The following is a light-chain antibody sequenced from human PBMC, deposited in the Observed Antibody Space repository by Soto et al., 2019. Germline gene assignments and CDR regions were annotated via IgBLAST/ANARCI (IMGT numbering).Light chain of an antibody. CDR2: GAS. CDR3: QQYNNWPRT. J-gene: IGKJ1*01. CDR1: QSVSSSY. Sequence: EIVLTQSPATLSLSPGERATHSCRASQSVSSSYLAWYQHKPGQAPRLLIYGASTRATGIPARFSGSGSGTEFTLTIGSLQSEDFAVYYCQQYNNWPRTFGQGTKV. V-gene: IGKV3-15*01.